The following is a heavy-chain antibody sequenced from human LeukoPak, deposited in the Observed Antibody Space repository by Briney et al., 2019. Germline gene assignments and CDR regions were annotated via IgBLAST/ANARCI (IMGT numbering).Heavy chain of an antibody. D-gene: IGHD5-24*01. CDR3: ARHRRWLQSFFDY. Sequence: SETLSLTCAVYGGSFSGYYWSWIRQPPGKGLEWIGEINHSGSTNYNPSLKSRVTISVDTSKNQFSLKLSSVTAADTAVYYCARHRRWLQSFFDYWGQGTLVTVSS. CDR2: INHSGST. V-gene: IGHV4-34*01. CDR1: GGSFSGYY. J-gene: IGHJ4*02.